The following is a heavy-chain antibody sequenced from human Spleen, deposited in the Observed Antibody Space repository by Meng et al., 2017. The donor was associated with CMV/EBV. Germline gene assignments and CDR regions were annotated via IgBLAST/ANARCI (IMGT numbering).Heavy chain of an antibody. CDR2: IYHSGST. Sequence: SETLSLTCTVSGYSISSGYYWGWIRQPPGKGLEWIGSIYHSGSTYYNPSLKSRVTISVDTSKNQFSLSLSSVTAADTAVYYCARRHSETYAFWGQGTLVTVSS. J-gene: IGHJ4*02. V-gene: IGHV4-38-2*02. D-gene: IGHD1-26*01. CDR1: GYSISSGYY. CDR3: ARRHSETYAF.